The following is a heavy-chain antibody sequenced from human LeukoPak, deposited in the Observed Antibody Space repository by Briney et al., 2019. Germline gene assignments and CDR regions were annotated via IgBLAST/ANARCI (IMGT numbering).Heavy chain of an antibody. J-gene: IGHJ4*02. Sequence: ASVKVSCKASGYTFTGYYMHWVRQAPGQGLEWMGWINPNSGGTNYAQKFQGRVTMTRDTSISTAYMELSRLRSDDTAVYYCARGGFIVVVPAALPLWGQGTLVTVSS. CDR1: GYTFTGYY. D-gene: IGHD2-2*01. CDR3: ARGGFIVVVPAALPL. V-gene: IGHV1-2*02. CDR2: INPNSGGT.